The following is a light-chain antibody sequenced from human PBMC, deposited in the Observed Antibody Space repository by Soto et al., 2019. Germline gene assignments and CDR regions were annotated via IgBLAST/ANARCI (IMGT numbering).Light chain of an antibody. Sequence: EIVLTQSPGTLSLSPGERATLSCRASQSVSSGYLAWYQQKPGQAPRLLIYGASSRATGIPDRFSGSGSGTDFTLTISRLEPGDFAVYYCQQYGSSPGTFGQGTKVEIK. CDR3: QQYGSSPGT. CDR1: QSVSSGY. V-gene: IGKV3-20*01. CDR2: GAS. J-gene: IGKJ1*01.